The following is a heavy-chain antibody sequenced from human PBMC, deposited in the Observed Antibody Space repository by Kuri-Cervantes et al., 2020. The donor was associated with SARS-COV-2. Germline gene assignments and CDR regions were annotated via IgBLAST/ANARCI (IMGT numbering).Heavy chain of an antibody. D-gene: IGHD2-15*01. CDR2: IYYSGST. J-gene: IGHJ4*02. CDR3: AREGYCSGGSCFDY. V-gene: IGHV4-59*01. CDR1: GGSIGSYY. Sequence: SETLSLTCTVSGGSIGSYYWSWIRQPPGKGLEWIGYIYYSGSTNYNPSLKSRVTISVDTSKNQFSLKLSSVTAADTAVYYCAREGYCSGGSCFDYWGQGTLVTVSS.